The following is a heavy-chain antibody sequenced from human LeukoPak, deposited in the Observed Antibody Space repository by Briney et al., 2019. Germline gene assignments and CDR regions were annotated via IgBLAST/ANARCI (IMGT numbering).Heavy chain of an antibody. J-gene: IGHJ4*02. V-gene: IGHV4-61*05. CDR1: GGSINYNSNY. CDR2: IYYSGST. D-gene: IGHD6-19*01. Sequence: PSETLSLTCSVSGGSINYNSNYWGWIRQPPGKGLEWIGYIYYSGSTNYNPSLKSRVTISVDTSKNQFSLKLSSVTAADTAVYYCARVNKDSSGWYDGFDYWGQGTLVTVSS. CDR3: ARVNKDSSGWYDGFDY.